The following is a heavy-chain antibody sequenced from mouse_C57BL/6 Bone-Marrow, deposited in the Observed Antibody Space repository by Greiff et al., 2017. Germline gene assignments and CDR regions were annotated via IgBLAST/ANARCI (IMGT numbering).Heavy chain of an antibody. V-gene: IGHV3-6*01. CDR2: IIYDGSN. CDR1: GYSITSGYY. J-gene: IGHJ2*01. D-gene: IGHD1-1*01. Sequence: EVQLQQSGPGLVKPSQSLSLTCSVTGYSITSGYYWNWIRQFPGNKLEWMGYIIYDGSNNYNPSLKNRISITLATSKNQFFLKLNSVTTEDTATYYGARGPYYCSSYFDYWGQGTTLTVSS. CDR3: ARGPYYCSSYFDY.